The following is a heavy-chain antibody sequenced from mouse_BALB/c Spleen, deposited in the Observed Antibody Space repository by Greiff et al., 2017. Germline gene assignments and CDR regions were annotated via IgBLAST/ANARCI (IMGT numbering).Heavy chain of an antibody. CDR1: GFTFSSYT. V-gene: IGHV5-12-2*01. D-gene: IGHD1-1*01. CDR2: ISNGGGST. Sequence: EVKLVESGGGLVQPGGSLKLSCAASGFTFSSYTMSWVRQTPEKRLEWVAYISNGGGSTYYPDTVKGRFTISRDNAKNTLYLQMSSLKSEDTAMYYCARRGSYIDYWGQGTTLTVSA. CDR3: ARRGSYIDY. J-gene: IGHJ2*01.